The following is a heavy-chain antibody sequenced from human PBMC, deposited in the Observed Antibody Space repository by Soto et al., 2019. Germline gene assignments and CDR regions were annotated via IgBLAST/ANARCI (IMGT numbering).Heavy chain of an antibody. CDR3: AKGRSYYYYYCVDV. V-gene: IGHV3-23*01. CDR2: IIDSGAST. J-gene: IGHJ6*02. Sequence: EVQLLESGGGLVQPGGSLRLSCAASGFTFSSCAMGWVRQAPGKGLEWVSDIIDSGASTYYADSVKGWFTISRDNSKSTLYLQMNSLRAEDTALYYCAKGRSYYYYYCVDVWGQGTTVTVSS. CDR1: GFTFSSCA.